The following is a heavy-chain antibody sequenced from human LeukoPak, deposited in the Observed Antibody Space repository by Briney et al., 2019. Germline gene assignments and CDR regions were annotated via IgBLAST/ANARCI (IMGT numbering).Heavy chain of an antibody. CDR3: ASLRRDSSGWYYFDY. D-gene: IGHD6-19*01. J-gene: IGHJ4*02. CDR1: GGSINTNSYY. CDR2: IYYSGST. V-gene: IGHV4-39*01. Sequence: PSETLSLTCTVSGGSINTNSYYWGWIRQPPGRGLEWIGTIYYSGSTYYNPSLKSRVAISVDTSKNQFSLNLSSVTAADTAVYYCASLRRDSSGWYYFDYWGQGTLVTVSS.